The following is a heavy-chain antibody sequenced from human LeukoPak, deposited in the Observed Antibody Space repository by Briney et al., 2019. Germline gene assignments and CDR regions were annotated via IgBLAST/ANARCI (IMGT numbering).Heavy chain of an antibody. V-gene: IGHV3-23*01. D-gene: IGHD4-11*01. CDR3: AKDRDHHDYLTTRFDY. CDR2: ISGSGGST. Sequence: GGSLRLSCAASGFTFSSYAMSWVRQAPGKGLEWVSAISGSGGSTYYADSVKGRFTISRDNSKNTLYLQMNSLRAEDTAVYYCAKDRDHHDYLTTRFDYWGQGTLVTVSS. J-gene: IGHJ4*02. CDR1: GFTFSSYA.